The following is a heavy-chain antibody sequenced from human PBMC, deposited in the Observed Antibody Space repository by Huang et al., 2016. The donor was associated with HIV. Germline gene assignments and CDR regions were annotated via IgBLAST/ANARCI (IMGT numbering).Heavy chain of an antibody. V-gene: IGHV3-30*02. D-gene: IGHD6-13*01. J-gene: IGHJ4*02. CDR3: AKQGDTSSFQ. CDR1: GFTFSHYG. CDR2: ITYDGTEK. Sequence: QVHLVQSGGGVVQPGGSLRLSCAASGFTFSHYGMHWVRQAPGKGLEWVAFITYDGTEKYYVDSVQGRFTISRDYSNNTLYLQMNSLRPEDTALYYCAKQGDTSSFQWGQGTLVTVSS.